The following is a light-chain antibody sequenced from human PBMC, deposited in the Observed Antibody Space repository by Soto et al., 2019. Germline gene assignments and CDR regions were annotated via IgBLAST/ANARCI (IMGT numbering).Light chain of an antibody. V-gene: IGKV3-20*01. CDR2: DAS. CDR1: QTVRNNY. CDR3: QQFSSYPLT. Sequence: EYELTQSPGTLSLTPGERATLSCRASQTVRNNYLAWYQQKPGQAPRLLIYDASSRATGIPDRFSGGGSGTDFTLTISRLEPEDFAVYYCQQFSSYPLTFGGGTRLEIK. J-gene: IGKJ5*01.